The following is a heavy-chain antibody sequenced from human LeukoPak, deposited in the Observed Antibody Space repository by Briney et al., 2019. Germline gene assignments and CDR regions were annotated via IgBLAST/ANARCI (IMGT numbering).Heavy chain of an antibody. J-gene: IGHJ4*02. CDR3: TKARSGSSNWALQIFEY. CDR1: GFTFSNYA. CDR2: VSGGGSST. Sequence: GGSLRLSCVASGFTFSNYAMNWVRQAPGKGLEWVSGVSGGGSSTYYADSVKGRFTISRDNSKTTLYLEMNSLRVEDTAVYYCTKARSGSSNWALQIFEYWGQGVLVTVSS. V-gene: IGHV3-23*01. D-gene: IGHD4-11*01.